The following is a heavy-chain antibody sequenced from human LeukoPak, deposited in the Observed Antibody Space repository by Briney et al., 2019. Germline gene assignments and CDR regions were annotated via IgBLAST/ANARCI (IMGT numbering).Heavy chain of an antibody. CDR2: IYYGGST. J-gene: IGHJ6*02. CDR3: ASSMVAANYYHCGMDV. Sequence: SETLSLTCTVSGGSVSSGSYYWSWIRQPPGKGLGWIGYIYYGGSTNYNPSLKSRVTISVDTSKNQFSLKLSSVTAADTAVYYCASSMVAANYYHCGMDVWGQGNTVTVSS. CDR1: GGSVSSGSYY. V-gene: IGHV4-61*01. D-gene: IGHD2-15*01.